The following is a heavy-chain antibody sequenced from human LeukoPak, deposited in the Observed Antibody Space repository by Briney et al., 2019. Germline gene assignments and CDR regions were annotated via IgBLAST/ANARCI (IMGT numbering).Heavy chain of an antibody. V-gene: IGHV1-69*06. J-gene: IGHJ6*03. CDR3: ARDRTVTTPYYYYMDV. CDR1: GGTFSSYA. CDR2: IIPIFGTA. D-gene: IGHD4-17*01. Sequence: ASVKVSCKASGGTFSSYAISWVRQAPGQGLECMGRIIPIFGTANYAQKFQGRVTITADKSTSTAYMELSSLRSEDTAVYYCARDRTVTTPYYYYMDVWGKGTTVTVSS.